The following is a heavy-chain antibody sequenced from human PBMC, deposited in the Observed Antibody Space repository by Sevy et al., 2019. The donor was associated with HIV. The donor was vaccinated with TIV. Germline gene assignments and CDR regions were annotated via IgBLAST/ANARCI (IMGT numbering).Heavy chain of an antibody. D-gene: IGHD1-1*01. Sequence: EGSLRLSCAASGFTFSDYSMHWVRQAPGKGLEWVATISYDGSNKHYADSVKGRFTLSRDNSKNSLFLQMNSLRAEDTAVYYCALERLSSNVAEYFQNWGQGTLVTVSS. J-gene: IGHJ1*01. CDR3: ALERLSSNVAEYFQN. CDR1: GFTFSDYS. CDR2: ISYDGSNK. V-gene: IGHV3-30-3*01.